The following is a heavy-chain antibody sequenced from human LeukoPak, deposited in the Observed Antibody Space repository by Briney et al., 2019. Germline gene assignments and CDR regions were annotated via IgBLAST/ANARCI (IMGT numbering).Heavy chain of an antibody. CDR2: IYYSGDT. Sequence: SETLSLTCTVSGGSISSYYMSWIRQPPGKGLEWIWYIYYSGDTNYNPSLKSRVTTAVDTSKNQFSLKLSSGTAADPAVIYYAGWGPLHSVGGDAFYIWGQGTMVTVSS. J-gene: IGHJ3*02. CDR1: GGSISSYY. D-gene: IGHD1-26*01. CDR3: AGWGPLHSVGGDAFYI. V-gene: IGHV4-59*08.